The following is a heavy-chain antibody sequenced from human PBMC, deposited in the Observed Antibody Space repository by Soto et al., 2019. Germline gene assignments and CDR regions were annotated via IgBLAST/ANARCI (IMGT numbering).Heavy chain of an antibody. V-gene: IGHV3-23*01. D-gene: IGHD3-22*01. CDR1: GFTFSSYA. Sequence: GGSLILSCAASGFTFSSYAMSWVRQAPGKGLEWVSAISGSGGSTYYADSVKGRFTISRDNSKNTLYLQMNSLRAEDTAVYYCAKGGGDSSGYSYFDYWGQGTLVTVSS. CDR2: ISGSGGST. CDR3: AKGGGDSSGYSYFDY. J-gene: IGHJ4*02.